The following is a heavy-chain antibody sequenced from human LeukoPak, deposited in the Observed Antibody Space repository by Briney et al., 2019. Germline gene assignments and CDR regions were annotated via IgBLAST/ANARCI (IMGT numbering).Heavy chain of an antibody. CDR2: IIPIFGTA. J-gene: IGHJ3*02. D-gene: IGHD3-10*01. CDR1: GGTFSSYA. CDR3: ARDSLRGSGSYYVRLRVYSAFDI. V-gene: IGHV1-69*13. Sequence: GASVKVSCKASGGTFSSYAISWVRQAPGQGLEWMGGIIPIFGTANYAQKFQGRVTITADESTSTAYMELSSLRSEDTAVYYCARDSLRGSGSYYVRLRVYSAFDIWGQGTMVTVSS.